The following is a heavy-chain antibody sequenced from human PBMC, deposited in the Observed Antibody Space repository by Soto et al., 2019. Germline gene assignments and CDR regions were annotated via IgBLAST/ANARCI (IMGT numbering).Heavy chain of an antibody. CDR3: ARDDYGDYEVAFDI. J-gene: IGHJ3*02. CDR2: IKQDGSEK. D-gene: IGHD4-17*01. CDR1: GFTFSSYW. V-gene: IGHV3-7*01. Sequence: GESLKISCAASGFTFSSYWMSWVRQAPGKGLEWVANIKQDGSEKYYVDSVKGRFTISRDNAKNSLYLQMNSLRAEDTAVYYCARDDYGDYEVAFDIWGQGTMVTVSS.